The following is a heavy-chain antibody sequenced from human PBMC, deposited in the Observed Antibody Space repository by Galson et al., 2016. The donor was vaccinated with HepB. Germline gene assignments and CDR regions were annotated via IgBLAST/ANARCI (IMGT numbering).Heavy chain of an antibody. CDR1: GFTFSGSA. CDR3: TRGDVYDYGDFYNDY. V-gene: IGHV3-73*01. CDR2: IRSKANGYAT. Sequence: SLRLSCAASGFTFSGSAMRWVRQASGKGLEWVGRIRSKANGYATAYSASVKGRFTISRDDSKNTAYLQMNSLKTEDTAVYYCTRGDVYDYGDFYNDYWGQGTLVTVSS. J-gene: IGHJ4*02. D-gene: IGHD4-17*01.